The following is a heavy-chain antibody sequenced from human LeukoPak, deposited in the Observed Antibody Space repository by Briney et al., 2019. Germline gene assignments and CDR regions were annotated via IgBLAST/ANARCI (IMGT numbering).Heavy chain of an antibody. V-gene: IGHV3-30*18. CDR2: ISYDGSNK. CDR3: AKDRGTWIQLWFLDY. CDR1: GSTFSSYG. D-gene: IGHD5-18*01. Sequence: PGRSLRLSCAASGSTFSSYGMHWVRQAPGKGLEWVAVISYDGSNKYYADSVKGRFTISRDNSKNTLYLQMNSLRAEDTAVYYCAKDRGTWIQLWFLDYWGQGTLVTVSS. J-gene: IGHJ4*02.